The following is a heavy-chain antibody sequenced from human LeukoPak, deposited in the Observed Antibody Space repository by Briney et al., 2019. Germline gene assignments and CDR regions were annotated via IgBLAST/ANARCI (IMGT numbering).Heavy chain of an antibody. Sequence: GGSLRLSCAASGFTFSSYAMHWVRQAPGKGLEWVAVISYDGSNKYYADSVKGRFTISRDNAKNTLYLQMNSLRAEDTAVYYCVRANSVAKLSLDYWGQGTLVTVSS. CDR1: GFTFSSYA. CDR2: ISYDGSNK. CDR3: VRANSVAKLSLDY. D-gene: IGHD5-12*01. J-gene: IGHJ4*02. V-gene: IGHV3-30-3*01.